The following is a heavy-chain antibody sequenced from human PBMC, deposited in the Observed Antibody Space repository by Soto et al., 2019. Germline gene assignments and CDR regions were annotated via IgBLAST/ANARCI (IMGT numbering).Heavy chain of an antibody. Sequence: QVQLVESGGGVVQPGRSLRLSCAASGFTFSSYGMHWVRQAPGKGLEWVAVIWYDGSNKYYADSVKGRFTISRDNSKNTLYLQMNSLRAEDTAVYYCARDPGGIVLMGTNYYGMDVWGQGTTVTVSS. CDR1: GFTFSSYG. CDR2: IWYDGSNK. D-gene: IGHD2-8*01. CDR3: ARDPGGIVLMGTNYYGMDV. J-gene: IGHJ6*02. V-gene: IGHV3-33*01.